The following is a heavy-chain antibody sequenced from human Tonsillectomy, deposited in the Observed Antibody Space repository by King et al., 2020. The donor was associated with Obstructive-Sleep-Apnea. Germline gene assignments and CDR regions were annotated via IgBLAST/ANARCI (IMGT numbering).Heavy chain of an antibody. J-gene: IGHJ4*02. CDR1: GFTFADYA. Sequence: VQLVESGGGLAQPGRSLRLSCAASGFTFADYAMHWVRQAPGKGLEWGSGISWNGGSRGYADFVKGRFTISRDNAKSSLYLQMNSLRAEDTALYYCAKDISYDILTGDFDYWGQGTLVTVSS. D-gene: IGHD3-9*01. V-gene: IGHV3-9*01. CDR2: ISWNGGSR. CDR3: AKDISYDILTGDFDY.